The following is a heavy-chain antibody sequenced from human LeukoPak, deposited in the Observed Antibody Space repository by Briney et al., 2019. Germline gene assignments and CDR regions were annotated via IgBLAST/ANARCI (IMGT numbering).Heavy chain of an antibody. CDR2: IKQDGSAK. J-gene: IGHJ4*02. Sequence: GGSLRLSCAASGFTFSTYWMSWVRQAPGKGLEWVANIKQDGSAKYYVDSVKGRFTISRDNAKNSLYLQMNSLRAEDTAVYYCARPDYGDYVDYWGQGTLVTVSS. V-gene: IGHV3-7*05. CDR3: ARPDYGDYVDY. D-gene: IGHD4-17*01. CDR1: GFTFSTYW.